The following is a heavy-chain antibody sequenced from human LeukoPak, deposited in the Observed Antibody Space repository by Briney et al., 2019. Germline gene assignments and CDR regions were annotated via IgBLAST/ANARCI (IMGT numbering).Heavy chain of an antibody. CDR1: GFTFSTYS. CDR3: ARHWYSSTWPQGRYFDL. D-gene: IGHD6-13*01. V-gene: IGHV3-48*01. Sequence: GGSLRLSCAASGFTFSTYSMNWGGQAPGKGLEWVSQISSSSSIIYYADSVKGRFTISRDNAKNSLYLQMNRLRAEDTAVYYCARHWYSSTWPQGRYFDLWGRGTLVTVSS. CDR2: ISSSSSII. J-gene: IGHJ2*01.